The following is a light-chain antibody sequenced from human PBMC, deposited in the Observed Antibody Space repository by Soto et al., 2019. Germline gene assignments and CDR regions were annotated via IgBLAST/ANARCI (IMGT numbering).Light chain of an antibody. CDR2: EGS. V-gene: IGLV2-23*01. Sequence: QSVLTQPASVSGSPGQSITISCTGTSSDLGTYNLVSWYQQCPGKAPKLMIYEGSKRPSGVSNRFSGSKSGNTASLTISGLQTEDEADYYCCSYAGSTTHVVFGGGTKLTVL. CDR3: CSYAGSTTHVV. CDR1: SSDLGTYNL. J-gene: IGLJ2*01.